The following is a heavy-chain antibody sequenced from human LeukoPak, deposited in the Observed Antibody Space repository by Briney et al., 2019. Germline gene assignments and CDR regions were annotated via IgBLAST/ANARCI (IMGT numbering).Heavy chain of an antibody. J-gene: IGHJ4*02. V-gene: IGHV3-74*01. Sequence: PGGSLRLSCAASGFTFRSYWMHWVRQDPGKGLVWVSRINGDGSGAIYADSVKGRFTISRDNAKNTLYLQMNSLRAEDAAVYYCARDGSPPDYWGQGTLVTVSS. CDR2: INGDGSGA. CDR3: ARDGSPPDY. CDR1: GFTFRSYW.